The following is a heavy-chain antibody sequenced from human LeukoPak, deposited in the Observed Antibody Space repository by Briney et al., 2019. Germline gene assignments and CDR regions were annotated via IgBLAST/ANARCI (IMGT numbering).Heavy chain of an antibody. J-gene: IGHJ4*02. V-gene: IGHV4-39*01. CDR3: ARTVGTHRFDY. D-gene: IGHD4-23*01. CDR1: GGSISSADYY. Sequence: PSETLSLTCTVSGGSISSADYYWAWIRQPPGERVEWIGSIYYAGGAYYNPSLQSRVIMSVDTSKNQFSLDLNSVTAPDTAVYYCARTVGTHRFDYWGQGILVTVSS. CDR2: IYYAGGA.